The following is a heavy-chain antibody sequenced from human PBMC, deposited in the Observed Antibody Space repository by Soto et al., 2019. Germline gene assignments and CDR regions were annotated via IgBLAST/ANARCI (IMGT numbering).Heavy chain of an antibody. D-gene: IGHD3-3*01. CDR1: GGTFSSYA. CDR2: IIPIFGTA. Sequence: RASVKVSCKASGGTFSSYAISWVRQAPGQGLEWMGGIIPIFGTANYAQKFQGRVTITADESTSTAYMELSSLRSEDTAVYYCASGGTYYDFWSGYAYYYGMDVWGQGTTVTVSS. V-gene: IGHV1-69*13. CDR3: ASGGTYYDFWSGYAYYYGMDV. J-gene: IGHJ6*02.